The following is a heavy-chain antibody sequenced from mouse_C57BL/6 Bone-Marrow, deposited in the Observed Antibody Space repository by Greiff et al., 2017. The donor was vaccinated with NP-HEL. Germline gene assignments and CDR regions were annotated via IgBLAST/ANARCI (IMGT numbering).Heavy chain of an antibody. CDR1: GYSFTGYY. V-gene: IGHV1-42*01. CDR2: INPSTGGT. CDR3: ASYYFDY. Sequence: VQLQQSGPELVKPGASVKISCKASGYSFTGYYMNWVKQSPEKSLEWIGEINPSTGGTTYNQKFKAKATLTVVKSSSTAYMQLKSLTSEDSAVYYCASYYFDYWGQGTTLTVSS. J-gene: IGHJ2*01.